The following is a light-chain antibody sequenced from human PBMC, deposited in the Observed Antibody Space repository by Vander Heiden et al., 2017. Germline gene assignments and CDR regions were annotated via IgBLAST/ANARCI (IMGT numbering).Light chain of an antibody. Sequence: QSALTQPASVYGSPGQSITISCTGTSSDVGGYNYVSWYQQHPGKAPKLMIYDVSSRPSGVSNRFSGSKSGNTAALTISGLQAEDEADYYCSSYTSSSTVVFGGGTKLTVL. CDR1: SSDVGGYNY. CDR2: DVS. J-gene: IGLJ2*01. V-gene: IGLV2-14*01. CDR3: SSYTSSSTVV.